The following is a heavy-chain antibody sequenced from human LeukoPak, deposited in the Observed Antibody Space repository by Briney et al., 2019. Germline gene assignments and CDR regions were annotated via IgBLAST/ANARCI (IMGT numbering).Heavy chain of an antibody. CDR3: VRTAGIFWSGAYYFDS. Sequence: GASVKVSCKASGDSFTNYDINWVRQATGQGLEWMGWMNPNSGNIGYAQKFQGRLTMIRNTSINTSYMELRSLTSDDTAVYYCVRTAGIFWSGAYYFDSWGQGTLVTVSP. CDR2: MNPNSGNI. CDR1: GDSFTNYD. D-gene: IGHD3-3*01. J-gene: IGHJ4*02. V-gene: IGHV1-8*01.